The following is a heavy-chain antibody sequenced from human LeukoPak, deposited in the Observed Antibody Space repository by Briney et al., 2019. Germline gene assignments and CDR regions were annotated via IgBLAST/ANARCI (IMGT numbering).Heavy chain of an antibody. D-gene: IGHD2-2*01. CDR2: IKQDGSEK. CDR3: ARGGYQLLWY. CDR1: GFTFSTYL. Sequence: GGSLRLSCAASGFTFSTYLMSWVRQAPGTGLEWVASIKQDGSEKSYVDSVKGRFTISRDNAKNSLYLQMNSLRAEDTAVYYCARGGYQLLWYWGQGTLVTVSS. J-gene: IGHJ4*02. V-gene: IGHV3-7*04.